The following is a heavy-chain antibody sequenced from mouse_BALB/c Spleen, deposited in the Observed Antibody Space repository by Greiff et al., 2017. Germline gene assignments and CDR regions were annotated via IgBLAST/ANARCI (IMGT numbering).Heavy chain of an antibody. D-gene: IGHD2-12*01. V-gene: IGHV5-4*02. CDR2: ISDGGSYT. CDR3: ARGPHDVYYFDY. CDR1: GFTFSDYY. J-gene: IGHJ2*01. Sequence: EVKVVESGGGLVKPGGSLKLSCAASGFTFSDYYMYWVRQTPKKRLEWVATISDGGSYTYYPDSVKGRFTISRDNARNILYLQMSSLRSEDTAMYYCARGPHDVYYFDYWGQGTTLTVSS.